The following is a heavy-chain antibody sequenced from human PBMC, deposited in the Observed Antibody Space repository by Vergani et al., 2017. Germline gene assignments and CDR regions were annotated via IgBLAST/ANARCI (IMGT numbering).Heavy chain of an antibody. CDR1: GGTFSSYA. Sequence: QVQLVQSGAEVKKPGSSVKVSCKASGGTFSSYAISWVRQAPGQGLEWMGGIIPIFGTANYAQKFQGRVTITADESTSNAYMELSSLSSEDTAVYYCARAREGITMVRGVTRAGIFDYWGQGTLVTVSS. CDR2: IIPIFGTA. D-gene: IGHD3-10*01. V-gene: IGHV1-69*01. CDR3: ARAREGITMVRGVTRAGIFDY. J-gene: IGHJ4*02.